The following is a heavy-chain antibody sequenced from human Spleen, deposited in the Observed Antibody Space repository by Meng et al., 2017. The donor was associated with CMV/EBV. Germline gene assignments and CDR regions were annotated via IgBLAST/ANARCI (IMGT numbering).Heavy chain of an antibody. CDR1: GSINRTDYY. Sequence: GSINRTDYYYTSIRQHPGKGLEWIGYIYYSVNAYYNPSLKSRISISIVTTKNQLSLNLTPVTAADTAVHYCARESGYSSSSQGGFDYWGQGTLVTVSS. J-gene: IGHJ4*02. CDR2: IYYSVNA. D-gene: IGHD6-6*01. CDR3: ARESGYSSSSQGGFDY. V-gene: IGHV4-31*02.